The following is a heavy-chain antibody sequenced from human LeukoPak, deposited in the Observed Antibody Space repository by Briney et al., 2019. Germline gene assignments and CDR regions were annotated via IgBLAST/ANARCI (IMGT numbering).Heavy chain of an antibody. J-gene: IGHJ4*02. V-gene: IGHV1-46*01. CDR1: GYTFTSNY. D-gene: IGHD5-18*01. CDR3: ARGAAMGPPFDF. CDR2: INPSDGST. Sequence: ASVKVSCKASGYTFTSNYIHWVRQAPGQGLEWMGIINPSDGSTNYAQNFQGRVTMTRDTSTSTVYMELSSLRSEDTAVFYCARGAAMGPPFDFWGQGTLVTVSS.